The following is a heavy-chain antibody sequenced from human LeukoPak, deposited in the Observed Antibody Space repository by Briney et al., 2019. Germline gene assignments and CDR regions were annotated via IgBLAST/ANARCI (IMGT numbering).Heavy chain of an antibody. CDR2: IHYTGST. Sequence: SETLSLTCTVSGASISSSSYYWGWIRQPPGKGLEWIGSIHYTGSTYYNPSLKSRLTISVDTSKNQFSLRLGSVTATDTAVYYCAREGGSSSIWGQGTMVTVSS. J-gene: IGHJ3*02. D-gene: IGHD1-26*01. CDR1: GASISSSSYY. CDR3: AREGGSSSI. V-gene: IGHV4-39*02.